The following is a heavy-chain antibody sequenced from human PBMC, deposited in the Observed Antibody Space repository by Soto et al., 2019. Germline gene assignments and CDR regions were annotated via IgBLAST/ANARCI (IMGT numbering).Heavy chain of an antibody. CDR2: IYYSGST. J-gene: IGHJ5*02. V-gene: IGHV4-31*03. D-gene: IGHD1-26*01. CDR1: GGSISSGGYY. Sequence: SETLFLTCTVSGGSISSGGYYWSWIRQHPGKGLEWIGYIYYSGSTYYNPSLKSRVTISVDTSKNQFSLKLSSVTAADTAVYYCARGELRFWFDPWGQGTLVTVSS. CDR3: ARGELRFWFDP.